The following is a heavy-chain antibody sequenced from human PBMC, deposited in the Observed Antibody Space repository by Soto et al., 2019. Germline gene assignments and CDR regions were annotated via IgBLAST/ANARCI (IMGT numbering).Heavy chain of an antibody. D-gene: IGHD4-17*01. CDR3: ARDDSFYGEPGYGMNV. CDR2: IYYTGST. CDR1: GATISSGGFY. Sequence: QVQLQESGPGLVEASQTLSLTCTVSGATISSGGFYWSWIRQRPGKGLEWIGHIYYTGSTYYNPSLNSRFTISVAMSRNQFSLKLRSVTAADTAKYFCARDDSFYGEPGYGMNVWGQGTTVTVSS. J-gene: IGHJ6*02. V-gene: IGHV4-31*03.